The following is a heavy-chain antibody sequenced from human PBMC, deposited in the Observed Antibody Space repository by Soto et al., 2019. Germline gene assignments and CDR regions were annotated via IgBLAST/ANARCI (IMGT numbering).Heavy chain of an antibody. CDR2: IYHSGST. CDR3: ASSTVTTYIDY. D-gene: IGHD4-17*01. CDR1: GGSISSGGYS. J-gene: IGHJ4*02. V-gene: IGHV4-30-2*01. Sequence: QLQLQESGSGLVKPSQTLSLTCAVSGGSISSGGYSWSWIRQPPGKGLEWIGYIYHSGSTYYNPSLKSRVPISVDRSKNQFSLKLSSVTAADTAVYYCASSTVTTYIDYWGQGTLVTVSS.